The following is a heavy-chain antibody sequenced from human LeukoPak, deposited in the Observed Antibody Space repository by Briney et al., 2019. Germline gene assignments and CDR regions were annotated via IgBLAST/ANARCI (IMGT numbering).Heavy chain of an antibody. CDR1: GFTFSTYF. V-gene: IGHV3-30-3*01. D-gene: IGHD3-9*01. CDR3: ATRYYDILTGYVYDAFDI. J-gene: IGHJ3*02. Sequence: GGSLRLSCAASGFTFSTYFMHWVRQAPGKGLEWVADIASDGSHTFYVESVKGRFTISRDNSKNTLYLQMNSLRAEDTAVYYCATRYYDILTGYVYDAFDIWGQGTMVTVSS. CDR2: IASDGSHT.